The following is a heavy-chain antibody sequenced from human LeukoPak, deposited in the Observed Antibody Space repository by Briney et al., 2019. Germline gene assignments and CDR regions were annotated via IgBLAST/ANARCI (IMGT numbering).Heavy chain of an antibody. J-gene: IGHJ4*02. V-gene: IGHV4-30-2*01. CDR2: IYHSGST. CDR1: RHPLSSGVYS. CDR3: ARGPYYVLHPFDY. Sequence: NPSEALLLGFGIHRHPLSSGVYSRSWFPQPPGKGLEWPWYIYHSGSTDYKASLKSRVAISVDRSKNQFSLKLSSVTAADTAVYYCARGPYYVLHPFDYWGQGTLVTVSS. D-gene: IGHD2/OR15-2a*01.